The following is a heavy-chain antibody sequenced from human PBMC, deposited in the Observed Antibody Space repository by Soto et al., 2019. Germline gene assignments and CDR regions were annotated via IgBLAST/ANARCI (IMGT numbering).Heavy chain of an antibody. V-gene: IGHV1-3*05. CDR1: GYTFTSYA. CDR2: INAGNGNT. Sequence: QVQLVQSGAEEKKPGASVKVSCKASGYTFTSYAMHWVRQAPGQRLEWMGWINAGNGNTKYSQKFQGRVTITRDTSASTAYRELSSLRSEDTAVYYCASSYCISTSCPPYYGMDVWGQGTTVTVSS. CDR3: ASSYCISTSCPPYYGMDV. D-gene: IGHD2-2*01. J-gene: IGHJ6*02.